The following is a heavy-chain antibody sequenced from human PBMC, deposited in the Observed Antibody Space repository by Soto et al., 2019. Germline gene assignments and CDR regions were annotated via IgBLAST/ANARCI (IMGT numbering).Heavy chain of an antibody. CDR2: ISARGGST. Sequence: LXVSRAASLVTFSIYTMNWVRQAPGKWLEWVSLISARGGSTYYADSVKGRFTISRDNSKNTLYLQMNSLRAEDTGVYYCARDPPNDKPQLDYGMDVWGQGTAVTVSS. CDR3: ARDPPNDKPQLDYGMDV. V-gene: IGHV3-23*01. CDR1: LVTFSIYT. D-gene: IGHD2-2*01. J-gene: IGHJ6*02.